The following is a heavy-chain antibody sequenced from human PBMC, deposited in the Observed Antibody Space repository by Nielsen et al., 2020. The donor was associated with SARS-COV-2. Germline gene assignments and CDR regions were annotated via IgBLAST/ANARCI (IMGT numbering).Heavy chain of an antibody. CDR3: VRDEVEMATTPGFDS. V-gene: IGHV3-7*01. D-gene: IGHD5-24*01. CDR1: GFTFTSHW. Sequence: GESLKISCAASGFTFTSHWMSWVRQAPRKGLEWVANIKPDGSEKYYVDSVRGRFTISRDNAKNSVYLQMNSLRAEDTAVYHCVRDEVEMATTPGFDSWGQGTLVTVSS. CDR2: IKPDGSEK. J-gene: IGHJ4*02.